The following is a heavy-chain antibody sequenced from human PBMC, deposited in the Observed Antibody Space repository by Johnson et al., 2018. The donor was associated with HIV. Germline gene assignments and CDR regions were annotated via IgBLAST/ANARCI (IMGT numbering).Heavy chain of an antibody. CDR1: GFTFSSYA. CDR2: ISYDGTNK. Sequence: QVQLVESGGGLVKPGRSLRLSCAASGFTFSSYAMHWVRQAPGKGLEWVALISYDGTNKYYADSVKGRFTISRDNSKNTLYLQMNSLRAEDTAVYYCAREELEPDVFDIWGQGTMVTVSS. CDR3: AREELEPDVFDI. J-gene: IGHJ3*02. D-gene: IGHD1-1*01. V-gene: IGHV3-30-3*01.